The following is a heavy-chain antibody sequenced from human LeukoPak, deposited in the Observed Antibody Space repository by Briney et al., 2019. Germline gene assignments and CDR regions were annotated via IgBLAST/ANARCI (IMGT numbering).Heavy chain of an antibody. D-gene: IGHD3-22*01. V-gene: IGHV3-9*01. CDR2: ISWNSGSI. CDR1: GFTFDDYA. Sequence: HPGGSLRLSCAASGFTFDDYAMYWVRQAPGKGLEWVSGISWNSGSIGYADSVKGRFTISRDNAKSSLYLQMNSLRAEDTALYYCAKDIGMTVIVGPGFDYWGQGSLVTVSS. J-gene: IGHJ4*02. CDR3: AKDIGMTVIVGPGFDY.